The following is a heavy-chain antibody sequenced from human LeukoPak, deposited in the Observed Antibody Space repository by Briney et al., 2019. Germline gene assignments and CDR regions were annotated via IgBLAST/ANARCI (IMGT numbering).Heavy chain of an antibody. D-gene: IGHD4-17*01. Sequence: GGSLRLSCVASGFTFSSYAMSWVRQAPGKGLEWVSAISGSGGSTYYADSVKGRFTISRDNSKNTLYLQMNSLRAEDTAVYYCAKHSTVTTLPYYYYGMDVWGQGTTVTVSS. V-gene: IGHV3-23*01. CDR1: GFTFSSYA. CDR2: ISGSGGST. J-gene: IGHJ6*02. CDR3: AKHSTVTTLPYYYYGMDV.